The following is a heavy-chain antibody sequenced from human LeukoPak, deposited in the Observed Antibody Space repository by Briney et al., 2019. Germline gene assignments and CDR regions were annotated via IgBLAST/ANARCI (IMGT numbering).Heavy chain of an antibody. CDR1: GFTFSSYA. CDR3: TRDFEAHLGYSYGRPPAGDY. J-gene: IGHJ4*02. D-gene: IGHD5-18*01. CDR2: IRSKAYGGTT. V-gene: IGHV3-49*04. Sequence: GGSLRLSCAASGFTFSSYAMSWVRQAPGKGLEWVGFIRSKAYGGTTEYAASVKGRFTISRDDSKSTAYLQMNSLRTEDTAVYYCTRDFEAHLGYSYGRPPAGDYWGQGTLVTVSS.